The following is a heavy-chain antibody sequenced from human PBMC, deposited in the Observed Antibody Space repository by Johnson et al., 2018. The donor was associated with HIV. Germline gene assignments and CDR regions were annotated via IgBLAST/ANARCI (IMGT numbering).Heavy chain of an antibody. CDR3: ARGGISWFYDAFDI. V-gene: IGHV3-33*01. CDR1: GFTFSSYG. D-gene: IGHD6-13*01. Sequence: VQLVESGGGVVQPGRSLRLSCAASGFTFSSYGMHWVRQAPGKGLEWVAVIWYDGSDKYYADSVKGRFTISRDNSKNTLYLQMNSLRPEDTAVYYCARGGISWFYDAFDIWGQGTMVTVSS. CDR2: IWYDGSDK. J-gene: IGHJ3*02.